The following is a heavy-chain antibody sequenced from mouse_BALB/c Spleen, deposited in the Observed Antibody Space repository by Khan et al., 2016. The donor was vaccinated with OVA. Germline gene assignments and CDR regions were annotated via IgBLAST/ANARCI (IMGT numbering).Heavy chain of an antibody. J-gene: IGHJ3*01. V-gene: IGHV1-4*01. CDR3: VRDGAYHRNDGWFAY. CDR1: GYTFTSYT. Sequence: VQLQGSGAELARPGASVKMSCKASGYTFTSYTIHWIKKRPGQGLEWIGYINPSNGYTNYNQKFKDKATLTTDKSSTTAYLQLSSLTSDDSAVYNCVRDGAYHRNDGWFAYWGQGTLVTVSA. D-gene: IGHD2-14*01. CDR2: INPSNGYT.